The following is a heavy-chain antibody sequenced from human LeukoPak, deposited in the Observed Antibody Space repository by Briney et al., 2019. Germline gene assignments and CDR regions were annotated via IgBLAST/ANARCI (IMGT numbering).Heavy chain of an antibody. D-gene: IGHD1-1*01. V-gene: IGHV4-34*01. CDR3: ARGKELERAFDY. Sequence: GSLRLSCAASGFTFSSYAMTWIRQPPGKGLEWIGEINHSGSTNYNPSLKSRVTISVDTSKNQFSLKLSSVTAADTAVYYCARGKELERAFDYWGQGTLVTVSS. J-gene: IGHJ4*02. CDR2: INHSGST. CDR1: GFTFSSYA.